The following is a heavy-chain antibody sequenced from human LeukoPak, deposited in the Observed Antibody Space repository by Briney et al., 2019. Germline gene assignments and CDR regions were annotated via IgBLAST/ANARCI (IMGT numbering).Heavy chain of an antibody. CDR3: ARVLAAAEFDY. D-gene: IGHD6-13*01. CDR2: IYYSGST. J-gene: IGHJ4*02. CDR1: GGSISSGGYH. Sequence: SETLSLTCTVSGGSISSGGYHWSWIRQHPGKGLEWIGYIYYSGSTYYNPSLKSRVTILVDTSKNQFSLKLSSVTAADTAVYYCARVLAAAEFDYWGQGTLVTVSS. V-gene: IGHV4-31*03.